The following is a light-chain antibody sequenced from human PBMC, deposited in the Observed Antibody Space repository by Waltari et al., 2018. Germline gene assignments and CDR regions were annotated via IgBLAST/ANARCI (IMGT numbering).Light chain of an antibody. V-gene: IGLV6-57*04. CDR3: QSYDSSNQGV. CDR1: SGTIASNY. J-gene: IGLJ3*02. Sequence: NFMLTQPHSVSESPGKTVTISCTRSSGTIASNYVQWYQHRPGSAPTTVIYEDNERPSGVPDRFSGSIDSSSNSASPTISGLKAGDEADYFCQSYDSSNQGVFGGGTKLTVL. CDR2: EDN.